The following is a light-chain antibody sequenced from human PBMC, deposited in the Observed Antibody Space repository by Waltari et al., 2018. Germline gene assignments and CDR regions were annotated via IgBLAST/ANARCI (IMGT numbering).Light chain of an antibody. CDR3: CSYAGSHSLM. V-gene: IGLV2-23*02. J-gene: IGLJ3*02. CDR1: TSDIGRL. Sequence: QSALTQPASVSGSPGQPITISCTGTTSDIGRLVSWYQQPPDKVPKLILFEVTQRPSGVSNRFSGSKSGNTASLTISGLQAEDEANYYCCSYAGSHSLMFGGGTKLTVL. CDR2: EVT.